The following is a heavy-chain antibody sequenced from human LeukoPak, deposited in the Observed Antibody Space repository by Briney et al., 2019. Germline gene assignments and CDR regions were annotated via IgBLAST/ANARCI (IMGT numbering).Heavy chain of an antibody. CDR3: AREVSSGPFIDY. Sequence: GASVKVSCKASGYTFTSYDINWVRQATGQGLEWMGWMNPNSGNTGYAQKFQGRVTMTRNTSISTAYMELSSLRSEDTAVYYCAREVSSGPFIDYWGQGTLVTVSS. J-gene: IGHJ4*02. D-gene: IGHD6-19*01. CDR2: MNPNSGNT. CDR1: GYTFTSYD. V-gene: IGHV1-8*01.